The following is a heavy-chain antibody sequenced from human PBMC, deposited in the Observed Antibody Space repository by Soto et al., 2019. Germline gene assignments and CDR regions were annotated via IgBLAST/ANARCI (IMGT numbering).Heavy chain of an antibody. CDR2: ISYDGSNK. D-gene: IGHD3-3*01. CDR3: ARGYEWSPDY. J-gene: IGHJ4*02. CDR1: GFTFSSYA. V-gene: IGHV3-30-3*01. Sequence: QVQLVESGGGVVQPGRSLRLSCAASGFTFSSYAMHWVRQAPGKGLEWVAVISYDGSNKYYADSVKGRFTISRDNSKNTLYLQMNSLRAEDTAVYYCARGYEWSPDYWDQGTLVTVSS.